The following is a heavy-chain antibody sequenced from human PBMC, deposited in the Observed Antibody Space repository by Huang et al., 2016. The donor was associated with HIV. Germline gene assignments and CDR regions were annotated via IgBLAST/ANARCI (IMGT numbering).Heavy chain of an antibody. J-gene: IGHJ5*02. D-gene: IGHD5-18*01. CDR2: IIPICGTA. CDR1: GGTFSSYA. V-gene: IGHV1-69*13. CDR3: ARTAYSYGFRQGYNWFDP. Sequence: QVLLVQSGAEVRKPGSSVKVSCTAFGGTFSSYALSWVRQAPGQGLEWMGGIIPICGTANDKQKCPGRGTITVDESTNTGYMELTRLTSEDTAVYYCARTAYSYGFRQGYNWFDPWGQGTPVTVSS.